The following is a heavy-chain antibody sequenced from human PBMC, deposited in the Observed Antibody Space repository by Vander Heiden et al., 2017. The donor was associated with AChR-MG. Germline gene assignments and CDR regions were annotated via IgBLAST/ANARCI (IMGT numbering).Heavy chain of an antibody. CDR3: ARDANYYGSGSYYNGEIDY. Sequence: QVQLVESGGGLVKPGGSLRPSCAASGFTFSDHSMGWIRQAPGKGLEWVSYISSSGSTIYYADSVKGRFTISRDNAKNSLYLQMNSLRAEDTAVYYCARDANYYGSGSYYNGEIDYWGQGTLVTVSS. V-gene: IGHV3-11*01. CDR1: GFTFSDHS. CDR2: ISSSGSTI. J-gene: IGHJ4*02. D-gene: IGHD3-10*01.